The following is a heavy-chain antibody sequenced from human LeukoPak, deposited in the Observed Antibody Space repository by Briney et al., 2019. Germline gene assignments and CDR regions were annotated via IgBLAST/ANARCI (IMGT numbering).Heavy chain of an antibody. CDR2: ISSSGSTI. CDR3: ARVFTMVRGAKGAFDI. Sequence: GGSLRLSCAASGFTFSDYYMSWIRQAPGKGLEWDSYISSSGSTIYYADSVKGRFTISRDNAKNSLYLQMNSLRAEDTAVYYCARVFTMVRGAKGAFDIWGQGTMVTVSS. CDR1: GFTFSDYY. D-gene: IGHD3-10*01. J-gene: IGHJ3*02. V-gene: IGHV3-11*01.